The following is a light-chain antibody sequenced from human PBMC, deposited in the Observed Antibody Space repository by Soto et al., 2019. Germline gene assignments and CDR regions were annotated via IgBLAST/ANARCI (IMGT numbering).Light chain of an antibody. CDR2: DAS. V-gene: IGKV3-11*01. CDR1: QSVSRD. Sequence: EIVLTQSPGTLSLSPGERATLSCSASQSVSRDLAWYQQKHGQAPRLLIYDASKRATGIPDRFSGSGSGTDFTLTISSLEPEDFAVYYCQQRRDWPPLTFGGGTKVEV. J-gene: IGKJ4*01. CDR3: QQRRDWPPLT.